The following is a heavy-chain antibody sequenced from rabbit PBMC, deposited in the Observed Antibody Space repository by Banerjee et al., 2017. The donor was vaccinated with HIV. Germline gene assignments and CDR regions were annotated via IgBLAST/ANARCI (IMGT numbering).Heavy chain of an antibody. CDR2: IDTGSNGIS. V-gene: IGHV1S40*01. D-gene: IGHD6-1*01. Sequence: QSLEESGGGLVKPEGSLTLICKASGFDLSAYYYMCWVRQAPGKGLEWIGCIDTGSNGISYYASWAKGRFTISKTSSTTVTLQMTSLTAADTATYFCARGYAYGTSRLDLRGPGTLVTVS. J-gene: IGHJ3*01. CDR3: ARGYAYGTSRLDL. CDR1: GFDLSAYYY.